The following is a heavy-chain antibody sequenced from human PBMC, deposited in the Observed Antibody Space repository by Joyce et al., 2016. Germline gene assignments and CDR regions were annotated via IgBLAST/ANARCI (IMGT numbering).Heavy chain of an antibody. D-gene: IGHD6-13*01. V-gene: IGHV3-30*01. CDR1: GSIFSGYA. Sequence: QEQLEESGGGVVQPGTSLRLSCTASGSIFSGYAMIWVRQAPGKGLEWVAIISYDGPNKFYADSVRGRFTISRDNYKNTLFLQMNSLTIEDAGVYYCARRSGIPAGRRPGAFDMWGQGTVVTVSS. CDR2: ISYDGPNK. J-gene: IGHJ3*02. CDR3: ARRSGIPAGRRPGAFDM.